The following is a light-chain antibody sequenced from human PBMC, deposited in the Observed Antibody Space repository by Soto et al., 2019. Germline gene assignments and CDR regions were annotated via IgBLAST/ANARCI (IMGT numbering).Light chain of an antibody. J-gene: IGKJ3*01. V-gene: IGKV3-11*01. CDR2: DTS. Sequence: EIVLTQSPATLSVSPGERATLSCSASQIVNKHLAWYQHRPGQAPRLLIYDTSYRAAGIPARFSGSGSGTDFTLTISSLEPEDLAVYYCQQRGTFGPGTKVDIK. CDR3: QQRGT. CDR1: QIVNKH.